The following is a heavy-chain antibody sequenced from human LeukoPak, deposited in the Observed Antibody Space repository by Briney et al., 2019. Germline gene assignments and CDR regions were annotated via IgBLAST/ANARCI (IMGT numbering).Heavy chain of an antibody. CDR3: ARDSSGSYYPPRLGY. D-gene: IGHD1-26*01. J-gene: IGHJ4*02. V-gene: IGHV3-21*01. CDR1: GFTFSDYG. CDR2: ISGSGGRM. Sequence: GGSLRLSCAASGFTFSDYGMNWVRQAPGKGLEWVSAISGSGGRMYYADSVKGRFTISRDNAKNSLYLQMNSLRAEDTAVYYCARDSSGSYYPPRLGYWGQGTLVTVSS.